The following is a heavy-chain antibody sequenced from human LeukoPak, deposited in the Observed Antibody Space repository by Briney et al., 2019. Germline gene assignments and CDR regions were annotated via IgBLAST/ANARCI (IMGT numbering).Heavy chain of an antibody. CDR1: GGSFSGYY. V-gene: IGHV4-34*01. J-gene: IGHJ6*03. CDR3: ARGVARDYYYYYMDV. CDR2: INHSGST. Sequence: SETLSLTCAVYGGSFSGYYWSWIRQPPGKGLEWIGEINHSGSTNYNPSLKSRVTISVDTSKNQFSLKLSSVTAADTAVYYCARGVARDYYYYYMDVWGKGTTVTVSS.